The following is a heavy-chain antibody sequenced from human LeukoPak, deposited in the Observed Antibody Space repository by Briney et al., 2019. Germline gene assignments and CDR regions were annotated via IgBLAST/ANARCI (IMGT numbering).Heavy chain of an antibody. D-gene: IGHD2-15*01. CDR3: ARGQGYDPDAFDI. Sequence: PGGSLRLSCAASGFTFSSYSMNWVRQAPGKGLEWVSYISSSSSTIYYADSVKGRFTISRDNAKNSLYLQMNSLRAEGTAVYYCARGQGYDPDAFDIWGQGTMVTVSS. J-gene: IGHJ3*02. CDR1: GFTFSSYS. CDR2: ISSSSSTI. V-gene: IGHV3-48*01.